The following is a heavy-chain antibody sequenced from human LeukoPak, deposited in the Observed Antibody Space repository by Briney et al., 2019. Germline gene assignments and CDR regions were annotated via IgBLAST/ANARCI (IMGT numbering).Heavy chain of an antibody. Sequence: PGGSLRLSCAASGFTFSSYAMSWVRQAPGKGLEWVSAISGSGGSTYYADSVKGRFTVSRDNSKNTLYLQMHSLRAEDTAVYYCAKVYDFWSGSNTYYFDYWGQGTLVTVSS. D-gene: IGHD3-3*01. CDR1: GFTFSSYA. CDR2: ISGSGGST. CDR3: AKVYDFWSGSNTYYFDY. V-gene: IGHV3-23*01. J-gene: IGHJ4*02.